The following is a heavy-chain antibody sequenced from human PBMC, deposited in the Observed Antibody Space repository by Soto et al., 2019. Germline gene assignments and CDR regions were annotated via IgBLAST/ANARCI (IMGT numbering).Heavy chain of an antibody. J-gene: IGHJ4*02. CDR1: GVSLTSGNW. CDR2: IFHDGTA. Sequence: LSLTCTVSGVSLTSGNWWTWVRQSPQRGLEYIGEIFHDGTANYYPSFERRVAMSVDTSRNQFSLKLTSVTAADTAVYFCARLVYDTRLNYMYFDFWGPGTLVTVSS. V-gene: IGHV4-4*01. D-gene: IGHD3-10*01. CDR3: ARLVYDTRLNYMYFDF.